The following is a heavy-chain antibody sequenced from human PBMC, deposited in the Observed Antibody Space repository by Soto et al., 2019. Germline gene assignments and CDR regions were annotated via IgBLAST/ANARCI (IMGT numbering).Heavy chain of an antibody. CDR3: AKNRSPYGMDV. CDR2: IYSSGNT. Sequence: EGQLVETGGGLIQPGGSLRLSCAASGFIVSSNYMNWVRQAPGKGLEWVSVIYSSGNTYYADSVKGRFTISRDKSKTTVYLQMNSLRAEDTAVYYCAKNRSPYGMDVWGQGTTVTVSS. V-gene: IGHV3-53*02. CDR1: GFIVSSNY. J-gene: IGHJ6*02.